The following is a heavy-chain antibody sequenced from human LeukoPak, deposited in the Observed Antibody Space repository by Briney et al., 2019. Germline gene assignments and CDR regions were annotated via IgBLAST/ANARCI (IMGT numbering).Heavy chain of an antibody. V-gene: IGHV1-18*01. J-gene: IGHJ4*02. CDR3: ARGGSRVVTYGNFDY. CDR1: GYTFTSYA. CDR2: ISTYSGNT. Sequence: RASVKVSCKPSGYTFTSYALSWVRQAPGQGLEWMGWISTYSGNTNYAQKLQGGITMTIETSTSTAYMELRSLRSDDTAVYYCARGGSRVVTYGNFDYWGQGTLVTVSS. D-gene: IGHD2-21*02.